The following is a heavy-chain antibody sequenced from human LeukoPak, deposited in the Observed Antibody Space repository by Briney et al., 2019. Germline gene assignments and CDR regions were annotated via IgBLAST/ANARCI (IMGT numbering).Heavy chain of an antibody. Sequence: PGGSLRLSCAASGFPFSNYGMHWVRQAPGKGLEWVALIWYDGSNKYYTDSVKGRLTISRDNSKDTLFLQMNSLRAEDTAVYYCAREGPRGNSQFDYWGQGTLVTVST. CDR1: GFPFSNYG. V-gene: IGHV3-33*01. CDR3: AREGPRGNSQFDY. D-gene: IGHD2/OR15-2a*01. CDR2: IWYDGSNK. J-gene: IGHJ4*02.